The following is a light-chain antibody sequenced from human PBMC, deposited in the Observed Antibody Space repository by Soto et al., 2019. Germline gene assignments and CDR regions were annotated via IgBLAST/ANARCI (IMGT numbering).Light chain of an antibody. J-gene: IGKJ1*01. CDR2: GAS. Sequence: IVLTQSRGTLSLSPGERATLSCRSSQSVSSSYLAWYQQKPGQAPRLLIYGASSRATGIPDRFSGSGSGTDFTLTISRLEPEDFAVYYCQQYGSSPWTFGQGTKV. V-gene: IGKV3-20*01. CDR3: QQYGSSPWT. CDR1: QSVSSSY.